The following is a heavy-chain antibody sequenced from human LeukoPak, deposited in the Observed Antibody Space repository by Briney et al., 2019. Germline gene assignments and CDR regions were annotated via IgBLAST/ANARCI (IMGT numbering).Heavy chain of an antibody. Sequence: SETLSLTCTVSGGSISSSSYYWGWIRQPPGKGLEWIGNIYYSGRTYYNPSLKSRVTISVDTSKNQFSLKLSSVTATDTAVYYCARGVSMIVVVIHDWYFDHWGRGTLVTVSS. J-gene: IGHJ2*01. CDR1: GGSISSSSYY. CDR3: ARGVSMIVVVIHDWYFDH. CDR2: IYYSGRT. D-gene: IGHD3-22*01. V-gene: IGHV4-39*01.